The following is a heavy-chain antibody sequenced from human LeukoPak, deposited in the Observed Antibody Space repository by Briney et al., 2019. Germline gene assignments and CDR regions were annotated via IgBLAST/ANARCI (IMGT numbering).Heavy chain of an antibody. V-gene: IGHV3-7*01. D-gene: IGHD3-3*02. J-gene: IGHJ4*02. CDR3: ASRAHFWSGPGG. Sequence: GGSLRLSCAASGFTFDDYAMHWVRQAPGKGLEWVANIKQDGSEKYYVDSVKGRFTISRDNAKNSLYLQMNSLRAEDTAVYYCASRAHFWSGPGGWGLGTLVTVSS. CDR1: GFTFDDYA. CDR2: IKQDGSEK.